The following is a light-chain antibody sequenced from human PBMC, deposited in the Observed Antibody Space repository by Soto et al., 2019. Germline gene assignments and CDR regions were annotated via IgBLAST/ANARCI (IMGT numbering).Light chain of an antibody. CDR2: WAS. V-gene: IGKV4-1*01. CDR1: QSVLYSSNNKNY. CDR3: QQYYNTPFT. Sequence: DIVMTQSPDSLAVSLGERATINCKSSQSVLYSSNNKNYLAWYQQNPGQSPKLLIYWASTRESGVPDRFSGSGSGTDFTLTINSLQAEDVAVYYCQQYYNTPFTFGPGTKVYIK. J-gene: IGKJ3*01.